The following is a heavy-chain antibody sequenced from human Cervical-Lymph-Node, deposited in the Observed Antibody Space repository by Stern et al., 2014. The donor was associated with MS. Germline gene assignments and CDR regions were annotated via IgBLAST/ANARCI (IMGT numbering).Heavy chain of an antibody. Sequence: VPLVESGGGLVQPGGSLRFSCATSGFTFSSSRLNWVRLDPWNGLQGVLYIRSSSFLNMADSFKGRFIISRADAMIWLSLPMNSLRVEDTAFYYCAGVIRTGWYTADYWGQGTLVTVSS. V-gene: IGHV3-48*01. CDR3: AGVIRTGWYTADY. J-gene: IGHJ4*02. D-gene: IGHD6-19*01. CDR1: GFTFSSSR. CDR2: IRSSSFL.